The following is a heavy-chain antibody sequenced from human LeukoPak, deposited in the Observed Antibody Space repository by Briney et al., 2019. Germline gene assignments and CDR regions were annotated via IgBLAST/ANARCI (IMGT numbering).Heavy chain of an antibody. J-gene: IGHJ4*01. CDR2: ICNDGNS. CDR3: ARHMWEPSSDPLDY. CDR1: GGSVSSHDYC. Sequence: SETLSLTCTVSGGSVSSHDYCWAWVRQPPGKGLDFIGMICNDGNSYYNPSLRSRVTISKDTSKNEFSLNLSSVTAADTAVYFCARHMWEPSSDPLDYWGQGTLVTVSS. D-gene: IGHD1-14*01. V-gene: IGHV4-39*01.